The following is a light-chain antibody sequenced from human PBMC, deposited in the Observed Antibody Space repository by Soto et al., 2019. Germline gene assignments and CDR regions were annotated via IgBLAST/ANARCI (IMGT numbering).Light chain of an antibody. CDR3: SSYTTSGTV. Sequence: QSVLTQPASVSGSPGQSITISCTGTSSDVGAYNYVSWYQHHPGKAPKLIIYEVSNRPSGISIRFSASKSVNTASLTISGLQAADEADYYCSSYTTSGTVFGGGTQLTVL. CDR1: SSDVGAYNY. V-gene: IGLV2-14*01. J-gene: IGLJ7*01. CDR2: EVS.